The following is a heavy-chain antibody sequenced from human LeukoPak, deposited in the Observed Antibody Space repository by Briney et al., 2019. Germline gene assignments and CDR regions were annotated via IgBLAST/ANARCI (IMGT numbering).Heavy chain of an antibody. D-gene: IGHD6-19*01. CDR3: ARDPSYSSGWFDY. J-gene: IGHJ4*02. CDR2: IYASGTT. Sequence: ASETLSLTCSVSGGSISSYYWNWIRQPAGKGLEWIGRIYASGTTNYNPSLKSRLTMSVDTSKNQVSLKLSSVTAADTAVYYCARDPSYSSGWFDYWGQGTLVTVSS. CDR1: GGSISSYY. V-gene: IGHV4-4*07.